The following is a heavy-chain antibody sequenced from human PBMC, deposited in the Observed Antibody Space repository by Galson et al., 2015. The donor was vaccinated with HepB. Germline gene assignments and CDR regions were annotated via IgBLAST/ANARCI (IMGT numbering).Heavy chain of an antibody. CDR1: GYTFTGYY. CDR3: AAGYCSSTSCYVPDWFDP. D-gene: IGHD2-2*03. J-gene: IGHJ5*02. CDR2: INPNSGET. Sequence: SVKVSCKASGYTFTGYYMHWVRQAPGQGLEWMGWINPNSGETIYAQKFQGRVTMTEDTSTDTAYMELSSLRSEDTAVYYCAAGYCSSTSCYVPDWFDPWGQGTLVTVSS. V-gene: IGHV1-2*02.